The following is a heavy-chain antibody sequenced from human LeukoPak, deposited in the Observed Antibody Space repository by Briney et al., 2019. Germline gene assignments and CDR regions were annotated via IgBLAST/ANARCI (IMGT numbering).Heavy chain of an antibody. Sequence: GGSLRLSCAASGFTFSIYLMHWVRQAPGKGLVWVSRINSDGSITSYADSVKGRFTISRDNADNTLYLQMNSLSAEDTAVYYCARDRYGDDDFRWGQGTLVTVSS. CDR1: GFTFSIYL. CDR3: ARDRYGDDDFR. CDR2: INSDGSIT. D-gene: IGHD4-17*01. V-gene: IGHV3-74*01. J-gene: IGHJ4*02.